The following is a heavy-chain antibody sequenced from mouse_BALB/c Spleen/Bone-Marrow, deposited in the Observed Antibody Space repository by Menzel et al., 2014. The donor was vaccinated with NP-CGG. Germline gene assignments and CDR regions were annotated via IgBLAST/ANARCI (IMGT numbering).Heavy chain of an antibody. CDR3: ARPGNFCGRSFDY. J-gene: IGHJ2*01. CDR2: INPFNDGT. D-gene: IGHD1-1*01. Sequence: ELQLQQSGPELLKPGTSVKMSCKASGSTYTSYVIHWDKHKPGQGLEWIGYINPFNDGTKYTEKFTDKATLTSDKSSNTAYMELSGTPSEDSAVYYCARPGNFCGRSFDYWGQGTTGTGSS. V-gene: IGHV1-14*01. CDR1: GSTYTSYV.